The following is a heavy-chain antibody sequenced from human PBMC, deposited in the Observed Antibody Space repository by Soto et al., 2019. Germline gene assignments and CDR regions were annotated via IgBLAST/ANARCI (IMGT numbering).Heavy chain of an antibody. CDR2: IYHTGNT. J-gene: IGHJ5*01. V-gene: IGHV4-30-4*01. D-gene: IGHD2-2*01. CDR1: GYSISDDSY. CDR3: ARDEYQLLSSVSWFDS. Sequence: SETLSLTCTVSGYSISDDSYWSWIRQTPGKGLEWIGYIYHTGNTYYNPSLRSRVSISVDKSKSQFSLKLISVTAADTAVYFCARDEYQLLSSVSWFDSWGQGTLVTVSS.